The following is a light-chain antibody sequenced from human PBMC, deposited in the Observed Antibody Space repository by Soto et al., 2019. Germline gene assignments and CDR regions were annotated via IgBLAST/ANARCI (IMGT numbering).Light chain of an antibody. V-gene: IGKV1-17*03. CDR3: LQHHSYPLT. J-gene: IGKJ4*01. Sequence: DIQITRSPPTLSSCVGDIVTITCRASQGISNYLAWFQQKPGKVPKRLIYGASSLQGGVPSRFSGSGSGTEFTLTISSLQLQDFATYYCLQHHSYPLTFGGGTKVDIK. CDR2: GAS. CDR1: QGISNY.